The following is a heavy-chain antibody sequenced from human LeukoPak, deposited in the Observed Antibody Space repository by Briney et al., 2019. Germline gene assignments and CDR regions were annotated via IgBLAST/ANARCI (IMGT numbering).Heavy chain of an antibody. CDR2: ISYDGGNK. CDR1: GFTFSSYG. CDR3: VKQYYYGSGSYYLFDY. J-gene: IGHJ4*02. D-gene: IGHD3-10*01. Sequence: PGGSLRLSCAASGFTFSSYGMHWVRQAPGKGLEWVAVISYDGGNKYYADSVKGRFTISRDNSKNTLYLQMNSLRAEDTAVYYCVKQYYYGSGSYYLFDYWGLGTLVTVSS. V-gene: IGHV3-30*18.